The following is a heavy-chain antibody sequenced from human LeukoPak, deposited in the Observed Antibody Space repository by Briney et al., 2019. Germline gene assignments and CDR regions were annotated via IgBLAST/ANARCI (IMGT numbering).Heavy chain of an antibody. CDR2: IVVGSGNT. Sequence: GTSVKVSCKASGFTFTSSAMQWVRQARGQRLEWVGWIVVGSGNTNYAQKFQERVTITRDMSTSTAYMELSSLRSEDTAVHYCAAAQNFPVYCSGGSCSYYFDYWGQGTLVTVSS. CDR3: AAAQNFPVYCSGGSCSYYFDY. CDR1: GFTFTSSA. V-gene: IGHV1-58*02. J-gene: IGHJ4*02. D-gene: IGHD2-15*01.